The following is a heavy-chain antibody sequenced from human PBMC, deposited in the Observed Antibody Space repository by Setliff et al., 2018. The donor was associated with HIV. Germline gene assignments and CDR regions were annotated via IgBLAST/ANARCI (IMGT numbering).Heavy chain of an antibody. CDR3: AKRGDYYDIRPTFDS. CDR1: GFTFSSYA. Sequence: GGSLRLSCAASGFTFSSYAMSWVRQAPGKGLEWVSAITGSAGSTYYADSVKGRFTISRDNSKNTLFLQMNSLRAEDTAVYYCAKRGDYYDIRPTFDSWGQGTLVTVSS. D-gene: IGHD3-22*01. J-gene: IGHJ4*02. V-gene: IGHV3-23*01. CDR2: ITGSAGST.